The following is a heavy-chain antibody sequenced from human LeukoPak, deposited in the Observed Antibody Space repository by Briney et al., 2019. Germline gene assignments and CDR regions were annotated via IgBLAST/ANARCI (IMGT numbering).Heavy chain of an antibody. CDR2: INHSGST. CDR3: ARKLRGIAVAGAVAGRYFDY. Sequence: SETLSLTCAVYGGSFSGYYWSWIRQPPGKGLVWIGEINHSGSTNYNPSLKSRVTISVDTSKNQFSLKLSSVTAADTAVYYCARKLRGIAVAGAVAGRYFDYWGQGTLVTVSS. CDR1: GGSFSGYY. V-gene: IGHV4-34*01. J-gene: IGHJ4*02. D-gene: IGHD6-19*01.